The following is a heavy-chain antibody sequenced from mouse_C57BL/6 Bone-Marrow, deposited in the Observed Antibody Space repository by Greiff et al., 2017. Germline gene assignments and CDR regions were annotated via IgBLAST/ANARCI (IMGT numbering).Heavy chain of an antibody. V-gene: IGHV5-4*03. Sequence: EVKLVESGGGLVKPGGSLQLSCAASGFTFSSYAMSWVRQTPEKRLEWVATISDGGSYTYYPDNVKGRFTISRDNAKNNLYLQMSHLKSEDTAMYYWARALITTVVATPFAYWGQGTLVTVSA. J-gene: IGHJ3*01. D-gene: IGHD1-1*01. CDR1: GFTFSSYA. CDR3: ARALITTVVATPFAY. CDR2: ISDGGSYT.